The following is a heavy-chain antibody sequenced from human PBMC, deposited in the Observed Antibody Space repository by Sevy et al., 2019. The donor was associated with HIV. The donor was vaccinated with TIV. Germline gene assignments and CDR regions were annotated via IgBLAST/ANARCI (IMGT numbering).Heavy chain of an antibody. CDR1: GFTVSSDY. V-gene: IGHV3-53*01. CDR3: AREDIVLGEDNYYGIDV. D-gene: IGHD2-15*01. Sequence: GGSLRLSCAASGFTVSSDYMSWVRQAPGKGLEWVSVIYSGGSTYYADSVKGRFTISRDNSKNTLYLQMNSLRAEDTAVYYCAREDIVLGEDNYYGIDVWGQGTTVTVSS. CDR2: IYSGGST. J-gene: IGHJ6*02.